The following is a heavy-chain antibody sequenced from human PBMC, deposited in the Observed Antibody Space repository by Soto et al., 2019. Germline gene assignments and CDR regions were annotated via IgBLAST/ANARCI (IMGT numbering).Heavy chain of an antibody. J-gene: IGHJ5*02. CDR3: ARDRVLPVATRHWFDP. CDR1: GGTFSSYI. V-gene: IGHV1-69*01. D-gene: IGHD2-2*01. Sequence: QVQLVQSGAEVRKPGSSVKVSCKASGGTFSSYIISWVRQAPGQGLEWMGEIIPIFGTTNYAQKFQGRVTVTADESTRTAYMELSSLRSEDRAVYYCARDRVLPVATRHWFDPWGQGTLVPVSS. CDR2: IIPIFGTT.